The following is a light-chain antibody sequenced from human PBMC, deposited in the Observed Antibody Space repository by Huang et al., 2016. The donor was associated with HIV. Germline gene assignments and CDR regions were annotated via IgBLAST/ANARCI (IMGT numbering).Light chain of an antibody. CDR2: LAS. J-gene: IGKJ2*01. V-gene: IGKV2-28*01. Sequence: DIVMTQSPLSLPVTPGEPASISCRSNQSLLHESGHNYLDWYLQKPGQSPQLLIYLASTRASGVPDGFTGSGSGTDFTLRINKVEAQDVGVYFCMQALQTPYTFGRGTKLEI. CDR1: QSLLHESGHNY. CDR3: MQALQTPYT.